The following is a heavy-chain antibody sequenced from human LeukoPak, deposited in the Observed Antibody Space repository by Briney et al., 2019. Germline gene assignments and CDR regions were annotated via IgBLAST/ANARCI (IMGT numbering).Heavy chain of an antibody. Sequence: GGSLRLSCAASGFTFSSYWMSWVRQAPGKGLEWVANIKQDGSEKYYVDSVKGRFTISRDNAKNSLYLQMNSLRAEDTAVYYCAREHLLYYYYGMDIWGQGTTVTVSS. CDR1: GFTFSSYW. D-gene: IGHD3-3*02. V-gene: IGHV3-7*03. J-gene: IGHJ6*02. CDR3: AREHLLYYYYGMDI. CDR2: IKQDGSEK.